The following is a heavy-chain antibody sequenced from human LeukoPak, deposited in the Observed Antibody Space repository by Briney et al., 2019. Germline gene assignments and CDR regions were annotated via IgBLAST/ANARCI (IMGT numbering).Heavy chain of an antibody. Sequence: SETLSLTCTVSGGSISSYYWSWIRQPPGKGLEWIGYIYYSGSTNYNPSLKSRVTISVDTSKNQFSLKLGSVTAADTAVYYCARDRGGHDYWGQGTLVTVSS. CDR1: GGSISSYY. CDR3: ARDRGGHDY. CDR2: IYYSGST. J-gene: IGHJ4*02. D-gene: IGHD3-16*01. V-gene: IGHV4-59*01.